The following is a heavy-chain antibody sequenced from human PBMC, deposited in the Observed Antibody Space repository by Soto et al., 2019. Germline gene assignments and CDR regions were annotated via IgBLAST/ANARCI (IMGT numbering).Heavy chain of an antibody. CDR3: HTGCYGNLAGYGYGGYYFFGVDF. CDR1: GFTFSSYG. CDR2: ISYDGSNK. J-gene: IGHJ6*02. V-gene: IGHV3-30*03. Sequence: QVQLVESGGGVVQPGRSLRLSCAASGFTFSSYGMHWVRQAPGKGLEWVAVISYDGSNKYYADSVKGRLTISRDNYKYPVCLQMNSLRAADTAGYYRHTGCYGNLAGYGYGGYYFFGVDFWGQGTTVTVSS. D-gene: IGHD3-9*01.